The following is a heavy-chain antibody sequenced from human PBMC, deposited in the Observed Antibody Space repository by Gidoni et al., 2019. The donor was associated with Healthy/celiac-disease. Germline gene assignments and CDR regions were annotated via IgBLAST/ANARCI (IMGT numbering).Heavy chain of an antibody. CDR2: INAGNGNT. D-gene: IGHD3-3*01. Sequence: QVQLVQSGAEVKKPGASVKVSCKASGYTFTSYAMHWVRQAPGQRLEWMGWINAGNGNTKYSQKFQGRVTITRDTSASTAYMELSSLRSEDTAVYYCARISTIFGVATIGYWGQGTLVTVSS. CDR3: ARISTIFGVATIGY. CDR1: GYTFTSYA. V-gene: IGHV1-3*01. J-gene: IGHJ4*02.